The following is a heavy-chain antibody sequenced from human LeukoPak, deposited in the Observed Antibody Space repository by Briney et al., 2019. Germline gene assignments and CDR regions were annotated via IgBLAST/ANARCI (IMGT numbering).Heavy chain of an antibody. CDR3: ARASTTVPNLLDY. CDR1: GFTFSTYW. Sequence: GGSLRLSCAASGFTFSTYWMHWVRQAPGKGLVWVSRIKTDGSTTIYADSVKGRFTISRDNSKNTVYLQMNSLRAEDTAVYYCARASTTVPNLLDYWGQGTRVTVSS. J-gene: IGHJ4*02. D-gene: IGHD4-17*01. V-gene: IGHV3-74*01. CDR2: IKTDGSTT.